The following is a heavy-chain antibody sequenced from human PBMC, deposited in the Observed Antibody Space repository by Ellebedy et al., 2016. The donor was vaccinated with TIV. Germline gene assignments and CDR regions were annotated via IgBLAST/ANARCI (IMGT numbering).Heavy chain of an antibody. Sequence: ASVKVSCKASGGTFSSYAISWVRQAPGQGLEWMGGIIPIFGTANYAQKFQGRVTITADESTSTAYMELSSLRSEDTAVYYCARAQESYDILTGYYRSNWFDPWGQGTLVTVSS. CDR1: GGTFSSYA. J-gene: IGHJ5*02. CDR3: ARAQESYDILTGYYRSNWFDP. V-gene: IGHV1-69*13. CDR2: IIPIFGTA. D-gene: IGHD3-9*01.